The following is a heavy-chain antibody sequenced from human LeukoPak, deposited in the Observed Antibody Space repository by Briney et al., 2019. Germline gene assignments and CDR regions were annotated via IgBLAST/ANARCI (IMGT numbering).Heavy chain of an antibody. J-gene: IGHJ4*02. CDR3: AKRTYSGFFDY. CDR2: IGSGSST. D-gene: IGHD5-12*01. CDR1: GFTFSNYA. V-gene: IGHV3-23*01. Sequence: PGGSETLFCAASGFTFSNYAVSWVRQAPGKGLEWVSLIGSGSSTYYADSVKGRFTISRDNSKNTLYLQMNSLRAEDTAVYYCAKRTYSGFFDYWGQGPVTTVTS.